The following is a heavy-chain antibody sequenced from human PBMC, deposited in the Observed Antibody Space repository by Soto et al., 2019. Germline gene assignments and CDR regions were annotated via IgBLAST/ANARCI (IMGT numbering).Heavy chain of an antibody. Sequence: EVQLLESGRGLVQPGGSLRLSCAASGFTFSSYVMSWVRQAPGKGLEWVSAISGSGGSTYYADSVKGRFTISRDNSKNTQYQQMDSLRAEDTAVYYCATSCGRTWERSWTFDYWGQGTLVTVSS. CDR2: ISGSGGST. J-gene: IGHJ4*02. D-gene: IGHD1-26*01. CDR3: ATSCGRTWERSWTFDY. V-gene: IGHV3-23*01. CDR1: GFTFSSYV.